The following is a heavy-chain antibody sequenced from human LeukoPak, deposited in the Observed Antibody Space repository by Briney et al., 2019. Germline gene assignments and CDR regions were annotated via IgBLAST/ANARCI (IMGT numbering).Heavy chain of an antibody. CDR3: ARRVGASSGDYYYYYMDV. V-gene: IGHV1-69*04. CDR1: GGTFSSYA. Sequence: APVKVSCKASGGTFSSYAWSWVRQAPGQGLEWMGRIIPILGIANNAQNFKGRVTINAAKSTSSAYMERTGLRAENTALYYWARRVGASSGDYYYYYMDVGGKGTTVTVPS. CDR2: IIPILGIA. D-gene: IGHD2-15*01. J-gene: IGHJ6*03.